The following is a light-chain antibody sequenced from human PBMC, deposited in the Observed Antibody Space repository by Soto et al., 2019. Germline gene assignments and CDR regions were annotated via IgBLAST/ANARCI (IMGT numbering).Light chain of an antibody. V-gene: IGKV1D-13*01. CDR3: QQYNDVPS. J-gene: IGKJ2*01. CDR2: EAS. Sequence: AIQLTQSPSSLSASVGDRVTITCRASQGISTLFAWYQQKPGKAPKLLIYEASNLETGVPSRFSGSGFGTDFSLTISSLLPEDVATYYCQQYNDVPSFGQGTKLEI. CDR1: QGISTL.